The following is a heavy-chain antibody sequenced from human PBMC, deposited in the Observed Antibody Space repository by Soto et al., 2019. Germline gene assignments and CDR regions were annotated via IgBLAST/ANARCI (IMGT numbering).Heavy chain of an antibody. J-gene: IGHJ6*02. Sequence: SVKVSCTGSGGAFSSYAISWVRQAPGQGLEWMGGIIPIFGTANYAQKFQGRVTITADKSTSTAYMELSSLRSEDTAVYYCARHYGVTKYYYYYGMDVWGQGTTVTVSS. V-gene: IGHV1-69*06. CDR2: IIPIFGTA. D-gene: IGHD3-10*01. CDR1: GGAFSSYA. CDR3: ARHYGVTKYYYYYGMDV.